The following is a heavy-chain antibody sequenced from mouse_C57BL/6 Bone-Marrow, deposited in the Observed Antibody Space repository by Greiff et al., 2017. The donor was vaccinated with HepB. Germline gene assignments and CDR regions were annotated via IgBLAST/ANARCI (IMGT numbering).Heavy chain of an antibody. J-gene: IGHJ3*01. CDR2: INPNNGGT. V-gene: IGHV1-26*01. D-gene: IGHD1-1*01. CDR3: ARITPPFAY. CDR1: GYTFTDYY. Sequence: EVQLQQSGPELVKPGASVKISCKASGYTFTDYYMNWVKQSHGKSLEWIGDINPNNGGTSYNQKFKGKATLTVDKSSSTAYMELRSLTSEDSAVYYCARITPPFAYWGQGTLVTVSA.